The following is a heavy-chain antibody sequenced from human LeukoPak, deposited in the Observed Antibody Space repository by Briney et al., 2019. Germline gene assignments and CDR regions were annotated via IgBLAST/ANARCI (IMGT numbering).Heavy chain of an antibody. Sequence: GGSLRLSCAASGFTFSTYWMTWVRQAPGKGLEWVGNIKQDGSEKYYVDSLKGRFTISRDNAKNSLFLQMNSLRAEDTAVYYCARDLPTGYYISSGYYEYFLDYWGQGTLVTVSS. V-gene: IGHV3-7*04. D-gene: IGHD3-22*01. CDR2: IKQDGSEK. J-gene: IGHJ4*02. CDR1: GFTFSTYW. CDR3: ARDLPTGYYISSGYYEYFLDY.